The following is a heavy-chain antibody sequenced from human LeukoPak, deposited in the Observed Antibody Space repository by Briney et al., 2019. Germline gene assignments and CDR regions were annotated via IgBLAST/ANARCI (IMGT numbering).Heavy chain of an antibody. CDR1: GFTFSSYG. CDR3: ARDVGYYYDRRIGAFDI. Sequence: GGSLRLSCAASGFTFSSYGMHWVRQAPGKGLEWVAVIWYDGSNKYYADSVKGRFTISRDNSKNTLYLQMNSLRAEDTAVYYCARDVGYYYDRRIGAFDIWGQGTMVTVSS. J-gene: IGHJ3*02. D-gene: IGHD3-22*01. CDR2: IWYDGSNK. V-gene: IGHV3-33*01.